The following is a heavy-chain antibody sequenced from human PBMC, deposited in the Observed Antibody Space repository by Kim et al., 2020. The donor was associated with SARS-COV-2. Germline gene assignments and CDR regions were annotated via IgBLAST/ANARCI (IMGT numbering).Heavy chain of an antibody. D-gene: IGHD6-19*01. J-gene: IGHJ4*02. Sequence: YHADSVKGRFTISRDNSKNTLYLQMNSLRAEDTAVYYCARALYSSGWYDYWGQGTLVTVSS. CDR3: ARALYSSGWYDY. V-gene: IGHV3-53*01.